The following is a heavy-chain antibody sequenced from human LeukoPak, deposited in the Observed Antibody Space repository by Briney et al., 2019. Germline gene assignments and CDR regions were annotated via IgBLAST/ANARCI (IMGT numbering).Heavy chain of an antibody. Sequence: ASVKVSCKASGYTFTSYYMHWVRQAPGRGLEWVSVIYSGGSTYYADSVKGRFTISRDNSKNTLFLQMNSLRAGDTAVYYCARGTVTMVDYWGQGTLVTVSS. CDR2: IYSGGST. J-gene: IGHJ4*02. V-gene: IGHV3-66*01. CDR1: GYTFTSYY. CDR3: ARGTVTMVDY. D-gene: IGHD3-10*01.